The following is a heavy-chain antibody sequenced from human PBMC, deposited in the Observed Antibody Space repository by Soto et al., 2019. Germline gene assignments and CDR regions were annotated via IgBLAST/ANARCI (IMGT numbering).Heavy chain of an antibody. CDR2: IIPIFGTA. V-gene: IGHV1-69*06. CDR3: SRDQAPHPLYYTYGMDV. Sequence: QVQLVQSGAEVKKPGSSVKVSCKASGGTFSSYAISLVRQAPGQGLEWMGGIIPIFGTANYAQKFQGRVRITAEKSTSTAYRELSSLRSADTAVYYCSRDQAPHPLYYTYGMDVWGQGTTVTVSS. J-gene: IGHJ6*02. CDR1: GGTFSSYA.